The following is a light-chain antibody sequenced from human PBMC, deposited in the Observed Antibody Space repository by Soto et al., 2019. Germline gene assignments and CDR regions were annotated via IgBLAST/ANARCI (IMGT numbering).Light chain of an antibody. V-gene: IGKV4-1*01. CDR2: WAS. Sequence: DIVMTQSPDSLAVSLGERATINCKSSQSVLYSSNNKNYLAWYQQKPGQPPKLLIYWASTRESGVPARFSGSGSGTDFTLTISSLQAEDVTVYYCQHYYSPPFTFGPGTKVDIK. J-gene: IGKJ3*01. CDR1: QSVLYSSNNKNY. CDR3: QHYYSPPFT.